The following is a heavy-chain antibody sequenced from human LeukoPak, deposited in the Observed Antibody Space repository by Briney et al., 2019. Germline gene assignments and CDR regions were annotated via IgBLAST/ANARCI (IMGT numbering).Heavy chain of an antibody. J-gene: IGHJ5*02. Sequence: SVKVSCKASGYTFSSYAISWVRQAPGQGLEWMGGMIPIFGTANYAQKFQGRVTITTDESTSTAYMELSSLRSEDTAVYYCARVRLGYCSSTSCYLDWFDPWGQGTLVTVSS. V-gene: IGHV1-69*05. CDR1: GYTFSSYA. D-gene: IGHD2-2*01. CDR2: MIPIFGTA. CDR3: ARVRLGYCSSTSCYLDWFDP.